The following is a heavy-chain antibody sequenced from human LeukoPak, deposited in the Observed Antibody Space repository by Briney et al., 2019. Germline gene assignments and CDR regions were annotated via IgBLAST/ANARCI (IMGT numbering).Heavy chain of an antibody. CDR1: GFTFSDNY. D-gene: IGHD3-10*01. J-gene: IGHJ6*03. CDR3: ARDRALVSMVRGVMGYFYYYMDV. V-gene: IGHV3-11*04. CDR2: ISSGSSTI. Sequence: GGSLRLSCAASGFTFSDNYMSWIRQAPGKGLEWVSYISSGSSTIYYADSVKGRFTVSRDNAKNSLYLEMNSLRAEDTAVYYCARDRALVSMVRGVMGYFYYYMDVWGKGTTVTISS.